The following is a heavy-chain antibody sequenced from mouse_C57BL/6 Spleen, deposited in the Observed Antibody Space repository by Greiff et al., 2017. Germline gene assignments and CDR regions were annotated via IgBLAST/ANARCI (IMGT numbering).Heavy chain of an antibody. V-gene: IGHV1-82*01. Sequence: QVQLQQSGPELVKPGASVKISCKASGYAFSSSWMNWVKQRPGKGLEWIGRIYPGDGDTNYNGKFKGKATLTADKSSSTAYMQLSSLTSEDSAVYFCARTYYYGFDYWGQGTTLTVSS. J-gene: IGHJ2*01. CDR1: GYAFSSSW. CDR2: IYPGDGDT. D-gene: IGHD1-1*01. CDR3: ARTYYYGFDY.